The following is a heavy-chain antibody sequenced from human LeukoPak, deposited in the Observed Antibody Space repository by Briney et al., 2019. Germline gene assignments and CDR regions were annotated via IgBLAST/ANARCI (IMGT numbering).Heavy chain of an antibody. Sequence: GGSLRLSCVVSGITLSNYAMSWVRQAPGKGLEWVSGISESGGSTKYADSVKGRFTISRDNSLNTVYLQMNSLRAEDTAVYFCAKRGIVIRGGLIIGFHKEAYYFDYWGQGILVTVSS. CDR2: ISESGGST. CDR3: AKRGIVIRGGLIIGFHKEAYYFDY. D-gene: IGHD3-10*01. J-gene: IGHJ4*02. CDR1: GITLSNYA. V-gene: IGHV3-23*01.